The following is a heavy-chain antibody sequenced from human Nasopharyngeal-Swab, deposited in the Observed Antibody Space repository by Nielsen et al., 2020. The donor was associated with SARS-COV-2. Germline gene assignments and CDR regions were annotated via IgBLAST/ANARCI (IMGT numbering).Heavy chain of an antibody. CDR2: IDPSDSYT. CDR3: ARHESYDSSGYHPWGDF. V-gene: IGHV5-10-1*01. D-gene: IGHD3-22*01. J-gene: IGHJ4*02. CDR1: GYYFGDYW. Sequence: GESLKISCKGSGYYFGDYWISWVRQMPGKGLEWMGRIDPSDSYTKYSPSFQGHVTISSDKSTNTAYLQWSSLRASDSAMYYCARHESYDSSGYHPWGDFWGQGTPVTVSS.